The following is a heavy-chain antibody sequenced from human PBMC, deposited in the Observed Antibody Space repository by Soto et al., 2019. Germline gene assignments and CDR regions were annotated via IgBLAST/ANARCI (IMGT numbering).Heavy chain of an antibody. CDR2: ISSSSSYI. D-gene: IGHD5-18*01. Sequence: EVQLVESGGGLVKPGGSLRLSCAASGFTFSSYSMNWVRQASGKGLEWVSSISSSSSYIYYADSVKGRFTISRDNAKKSLYRQRNSLRDRDTAVYYCARDPTGYSYGYGLGYWGQGTLVTVSS. J-gene: IGHJ4*02. V-gene: IGHV3-21*01. CDR3: ARDPTGYSYGYGLGY. CDR1: GFTFSSYS.